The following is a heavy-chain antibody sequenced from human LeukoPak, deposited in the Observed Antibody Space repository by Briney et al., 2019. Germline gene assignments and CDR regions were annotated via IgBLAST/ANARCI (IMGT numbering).Heavy chain of an antibody. V-gene: IGHV4-59*11. CDR3: ARSNDYDFSTFDP. Sequence: PSETLSLTCTVSSISISGHYCSWIRQSPGKGLEWIGYTHYSGFTNYSPSLKSRVTISLDTSKNQFSLKLSSVTAADTAVYYCARSNDYDFSTFDPWGQGTLVTVSS. CDR2: THYSGFT. D-gene: IGHD3-3*01. CDR1: SISISGHY. J-gene: IGHJ5*02.